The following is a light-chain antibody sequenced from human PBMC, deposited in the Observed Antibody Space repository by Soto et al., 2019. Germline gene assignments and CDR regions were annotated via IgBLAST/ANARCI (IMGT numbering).Light chain of an antibody. V-gene: IGKV3-15*01. CDR1: RSVTRN. J-gene: IGKJ5*01. CDR2: HAS. Sequence: EIVLTQSPGILSVSPGESVTLSCRASRSVTRNLAWHQQIPGQPPSLLVYHASVRATGVPARFSGSGSGTEFSLTISNLQSEDFAIYFCQQYDDWPPITFGQGTRLEMK. CDR3: QQYDDWPPIT.